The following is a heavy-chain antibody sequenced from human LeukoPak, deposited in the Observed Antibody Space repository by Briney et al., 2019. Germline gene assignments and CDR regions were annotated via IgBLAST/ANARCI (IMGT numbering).Heavy chain of an antibody. Sequence: GGSLRLSCAASGLPFSKAWMNWVRQAPGKGLEWVGHIKAKSDGGTTDYSAPVKGRFSISRDDSKNTLYLQMNSLKTEDTAVYYCTTGYSSSWYSWGQGTLVTVSS. CDR3: TTGYSSSWYS. J-gene: IGHJ4*02. CDR2: IKAKSDGGTT. V-gene: IGHV3-15*01. CDR1: GLPFSKAW. D-gene: IGHD6-13*01.